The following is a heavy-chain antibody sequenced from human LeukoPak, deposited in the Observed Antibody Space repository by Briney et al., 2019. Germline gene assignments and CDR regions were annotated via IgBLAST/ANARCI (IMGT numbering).Heavy chain of an antibody. D-gene: IGHD6-13*01. CDR1: GYTFTSYA. Sequence: ASVKVSCKASGYTFTSYAMNWVRQAPGQGLEWMGWINTNTGNPTYAQGFTGRFVFSLDTSVSTAYLQISSLKAEDTAVYYCARSGAGEQQLEYYFDYWGQGTLVTVSS. CDR3: ARSGAGEQQLEYYFDY. CDR2: INTNTGNP. J-gene: IGHJ4*02. V-gene: IGHV7-4-1*02.